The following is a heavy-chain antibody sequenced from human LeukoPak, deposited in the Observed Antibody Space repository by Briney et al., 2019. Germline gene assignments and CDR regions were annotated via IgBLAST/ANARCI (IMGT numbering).Heavy chain of an antibody. CDR1: GGSFSGYY. D-gene: IGHD3-10*01. Sequence: SETLSLTCAVYGGSFSGYYWSWIRQPPGKGLEWIGYIYYSGSTNYNPSLKSRVTISVDTSKNQFSLKLSSVTAADTAVYYCARGRWFGDYWGQGTLVTVSS. CDR2: IYYSGST. J-gene: IGHJ4*02. V-gene: IGHV4-59*01. CDR3: ARGRWFGDY.